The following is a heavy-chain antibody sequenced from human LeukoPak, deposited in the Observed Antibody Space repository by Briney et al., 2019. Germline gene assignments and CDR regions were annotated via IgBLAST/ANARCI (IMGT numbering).Heavy chain of an antibody. D-gene: IGHD2-15*01. CDR3: ARAFTGYCNGGTCYSDN. CDR1: GFTFDDHG. V-gene: IGHV3-20*04. CDR2: INWNGGSE. J-gene: IGHJ4*02. Sequence: GGSLRLSCATSGFTFDDHGMNWVRQAPGKGLEWVSGINWNGGSERYADSVKGRFTISRDNAKNSLYLQMNSLRAEDTAVYYCARAFTGYCNGGTCYSDNWGQGTLVTVSS.